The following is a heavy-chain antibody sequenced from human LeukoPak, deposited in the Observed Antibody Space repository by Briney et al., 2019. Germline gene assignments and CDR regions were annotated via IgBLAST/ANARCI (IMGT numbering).Heavy chain of an antibody. CDR3: AKDRKNYYPYYFDY. CDR1: GFTFSTYS. J-gene: IGHJ4*02. V-gene: IGHV3-21*01. D-gene: IGHD1-26*01. CDR2: ISTSSNYI. Sequence: GGSLRLSCVASGFTFSTYSMNWVRQAPGKGLERVSFISTSSNYIYYADSVKGRFTISRDNAKNSLYLQMNSLRAEDTAVYYCAKDRKNYYPYYFDYWGQGTLVTVSS.